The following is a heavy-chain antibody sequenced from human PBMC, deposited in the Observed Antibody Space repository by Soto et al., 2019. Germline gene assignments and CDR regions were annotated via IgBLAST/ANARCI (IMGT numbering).Heavy chain of an antibody. V-gene: IGHV3-33*01. D-gene: IGHD3-10*01. J-gene: IGHJ5*02. CDR2: IWYDGSNK. CDR1: GFTFSSYG. CDR3: AREKGVRGSGYNWFDP. Sequence: VQLVESGGGVVQPGRSLRLSCAASGFTFSSYGMHWVRQAPGKGLEWVAVIWYDGSNKYYADSVKGRFTISRDNSKNTLYLQMNSLRAEDTAVYYCAREKGVRGSGYNWFDPWGQGTLVTVSS.